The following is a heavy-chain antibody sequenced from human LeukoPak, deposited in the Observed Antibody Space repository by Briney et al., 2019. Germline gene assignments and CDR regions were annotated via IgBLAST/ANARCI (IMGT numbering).Heavy chain of an antibody. CDR3: AKGTSSAYAYYMDV. D-gene: IGHD5-12*01. Sequence: GRSLRLSCAASGFTFDDYAMHWVRQGPGRGLEWVPGINWNSGSIGYADSVKGRFTISRDNAKNSLYLQMNSLRAEDMALYYCAKGTSSAYAYYMDVWGKGTTVTVSS. J-gene: IGHJ6*03. V-gene: IGHV3-9*03. CDR1: GFTFDDYA. CDR2: INWNSGSI.